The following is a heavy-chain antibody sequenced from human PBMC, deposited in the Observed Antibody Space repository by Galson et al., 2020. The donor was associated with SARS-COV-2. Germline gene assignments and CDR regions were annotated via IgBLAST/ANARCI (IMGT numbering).Heavy chain of an antibody. V-gene: IGHV4-39*07. CDR2: ISYRGTT. CDR1: GGSVTTGGVH. J-gene: IGHJ3*02. CDR3: AREGHVVITIHGLNI. Sequence: SETLSLTCDVSGGSVTTGGVHWGWIRHPPGKGLEWIGSISYRGTTYYNLSLKSRVTISVDTSKNEFSLKLSSVTAADTAVYYCAREGHVVITIHGLNIWGRGTMVTVSS. D-gene: IGHD1-20*01.